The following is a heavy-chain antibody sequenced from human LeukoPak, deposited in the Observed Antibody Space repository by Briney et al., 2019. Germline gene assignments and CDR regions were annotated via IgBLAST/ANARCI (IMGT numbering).Heavy chain of an antibody. J-gene: IGHJ3*01. CDR2: IWFDGSHQ. Sequence: SLRLSCVASGFSFSTYAMHWVRQTPGKGLERVAIIWFDGSHQYYGDSVKGRFSVSRDNSKNTLYLEMNSLRAEDTAVYYCARERYCGGDCYSFAFDVWGQGTMVTVSS. CDR3: ARERYCGGDCYSFAFDV. D-gene: IGHD2-21*02. CDR1: GFSFSTYA. V-gene: IGHV3-33*01.